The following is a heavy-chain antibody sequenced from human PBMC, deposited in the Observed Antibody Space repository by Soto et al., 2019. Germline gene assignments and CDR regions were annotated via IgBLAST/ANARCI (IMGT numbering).Heavy chain of an antibody. CDR3: ATGANFYYDTSRY. Sequence: PGGSLRLSCAASGFTFSSYWMSWVRQAPGKGLEWVANIKQDGSEKYYVDSVKGRFTISRDTSKSTLYLQMTSLRPDDTAVYYCATGANFYYDTSRYWGQGTLVTVSS. D-gene: IGHD3-22*01. CDR2: IKQDGSEK. CDR1: GFTFSSYW. J-gene: IGHJ4*02. V-gene: IGHV3-7*01.